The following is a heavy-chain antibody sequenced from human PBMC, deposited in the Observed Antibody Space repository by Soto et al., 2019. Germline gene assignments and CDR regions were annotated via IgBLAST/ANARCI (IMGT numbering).Heavy chain of an antibody. Sequence: QVQLVQSGAEVKKPGASVKVSCKASGYTFTSYDINWVRQATGQGLEWMGWMNPNSGNTAYAQKFQGRVTMTRNTTTSTAHMELSSLRSEDTAVYYCSRLKQDYAVAWGQGTLVTVSS. CDR2: MNPNSGNT. CDR3: SRLKQDYAVA. J-gene: IGHJ4*01. CDR1: GYTFTSYD. V-gene: IGHV1-8*01. D-gene: IGHD3-16*01.